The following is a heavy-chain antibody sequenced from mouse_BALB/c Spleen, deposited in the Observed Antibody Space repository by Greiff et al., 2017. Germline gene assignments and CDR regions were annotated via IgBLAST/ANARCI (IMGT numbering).Heavy chain of an antibody. CDR2: ISYSGST. J-gene: IGHJ3*01. CDR3: ARGGDEGFAY. CDR1: GYSITSDYA. V-gene: IGHV3-2*02. D-gene: IGHD3-3*01. Sequence: ESGPGLVKPSQSLSLTCTVTGYSITSDYAWNWIRQFPGNKLGWMGYISYSGSTSYNPSLKSRISITRDTSKNQFFLQLNSVTTEDTATYYCARGGDEGFAYWGQGTRVTVSA.